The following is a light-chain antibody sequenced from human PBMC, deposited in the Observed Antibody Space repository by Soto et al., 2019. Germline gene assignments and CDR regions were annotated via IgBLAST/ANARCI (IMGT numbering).Light chain of an antibody. Sequence: ETVLTQSPGTLSLSPGERATLSCRASQSISSSYLAWYQQKPGQAPRLLISGASSRATGIPDRFSGSGSGTDFTLTISRLEPEDFALYFCQQYGNSPITFGQGTRLESK. CDR3: QQYGNSPIT. CDR2: GAS. J-gene: IGKJ5*01. V-gene: IGKV3-20*01. CDR1: QSISSSY.